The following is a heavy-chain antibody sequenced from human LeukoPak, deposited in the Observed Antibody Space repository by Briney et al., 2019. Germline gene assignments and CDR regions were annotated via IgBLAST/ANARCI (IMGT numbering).Heavy chain of an antibody. CDR3: ATVLGVTTPQHYYYGMDV. D-gene: IGHD4-4*01. V-gene: IGHV1-24*01. J-gene: IGHJ6*02. Sequence: ASVKVSCKVSGYTLTELSMHWVRQAPGKGLEWMGGFDPEDGETIYAQKFQGRVTMTEDTSTDTAYMELSSLRSEDTAVYCCATVLGVTTPQHYYYGMDVWGQGTTVTVSS. CDR1: GYTLTELS. CDR2: FDPEDGET.